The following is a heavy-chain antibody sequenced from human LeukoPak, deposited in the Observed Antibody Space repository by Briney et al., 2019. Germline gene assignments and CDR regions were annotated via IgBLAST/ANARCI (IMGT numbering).Heavy chain of an antibody. Sequence: GGSLRLSCAASGFTVSSNYMSWVRQAPGKGLEWVSVIYSGGSTYYADSVNGRFTISRDNSKNTLYLQMNSLRAEDTAVYYCARDPRGFLEWSQYGMDVWGQGTTVTVSS. CDR1: GFTVSSNY. CDR2: IYSGGST. J-gene: IGHJ6*02. D-gene: IGHD3-3*01. V-gene: IGHV3-66*01. CDR3: ARDPRGFLEWSQYGMDV.